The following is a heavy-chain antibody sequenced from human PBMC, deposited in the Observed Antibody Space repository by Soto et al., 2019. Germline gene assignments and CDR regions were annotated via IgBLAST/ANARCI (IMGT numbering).Heavy chain of an antibody. Sequence: QVQLQESGPGLVKPSETLSLTCTVSGGSIISYYWSWIRQPPGKGLEWIGYNYYSGSTNYNPSLKSRVTISVDTSKNQFSLKLSSVAAADTAVYYCARDLRLDYGGQGTLVTVSS. J-gene: IGHJ4*02. CDR1: GGSIISYY. D-gene: IGHD4-17*01. CDR3: ARDLRLDY. V-gene: IGHV4-59*01. CDR2: NYYSGST.